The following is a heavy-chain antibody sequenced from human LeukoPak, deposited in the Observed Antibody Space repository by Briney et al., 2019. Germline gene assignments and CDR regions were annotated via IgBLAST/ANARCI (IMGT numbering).Heavy chain of an antibody. J-gene: IGHJ4*02. CDR1: GFTFSNYG. CDR3: ARDRVLRGYSSSSFDY. CDR2: IRYDGSNK. Sequence: PGGSLRLSCAASGFTFSNYGMHWVRQAPGKGLEWVAIIRYDGSNKYYADSVKGRFTISRDNSKNTLYLQMNSLRAEDTAVYYCARDRVLRGYSSSSFDYWGQGTLVTVSS. V-gene: IGHV3-30*02. D-gene: IGHD6-6*01.